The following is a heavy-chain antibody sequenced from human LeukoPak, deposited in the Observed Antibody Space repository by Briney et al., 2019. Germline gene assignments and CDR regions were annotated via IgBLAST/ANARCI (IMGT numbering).Heavy chain of an antibody. CDR1: GFTFNNYK. D-gene: IGHD4-17*01. J-gene: IGHJ4*02. Sequence: GGSLTLSCAASGFTFNNYKMNWVRQAPGKGLEWVSYISSSGSTIYYADSVKGRFTISRDNAKNSLSLQMNSLRAEDTAVYYCARHSFGDYDFWFDYWGQGTLVTVSS. CDR3: ARHSFGDYDFWFDY. CDR2: ISSSGSTI. V-gene: IGHV3-48*03.